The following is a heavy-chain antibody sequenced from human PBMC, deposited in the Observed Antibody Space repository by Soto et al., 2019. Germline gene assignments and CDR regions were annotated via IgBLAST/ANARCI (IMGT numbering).Heavy chain of an antibody. Sequence: QVQLVESGGGVVQPGKSLRLSCAASGFIFSSCAMHWVRQAPGKGLEWVAVIWYDGSNQYYADSVKGRFTISRDTSKNTLYLQMKSLRAEETAVYYCARLEKPCLVPVYYGMDVWGQGTPVTVS. CDR1: GFIFSSCA. J-gene: IGHJ6*02. CDR2: IWYDGSNQ. V-gene: IGHV3-33*01. D-gene: IGHD6-19*01. CDR3: ARLEKPCLVPVYYGMDV.